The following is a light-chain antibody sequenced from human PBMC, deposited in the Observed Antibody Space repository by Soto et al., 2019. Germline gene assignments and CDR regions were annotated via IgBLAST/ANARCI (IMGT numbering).Light chain of an antibody. CDR3: QQYNNWPPT. CDR2: GAS. Sequence: DIVMTRSPATLSVSPGERATLSCMASQSVSSNLAWYQQKPGQAPRLLIYGASTRATGIPARFSGSGSGTEFTLTISSLQSEDFAVYYCQQYNNWPPTFGQGTKVDIK. CDR1: QSVSSN. V-gene: IGKV3-15*01. J-gene: IGKJ1*01.